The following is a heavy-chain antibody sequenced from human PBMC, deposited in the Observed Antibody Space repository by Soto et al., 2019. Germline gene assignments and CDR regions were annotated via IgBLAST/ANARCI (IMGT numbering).Heavy chain of an antibody. J-gene: IGHJ4*01. V-gene: IGHV4-39*01. Sequence: SETLSLTCTVSGGSISSSSYYWGWIRQPPGKGLEWIGSIYYSGSTYYNPSLKSRVTISVDTSKNQFSLKLSSVTAADTAVYWCAWQDLSSRPYCYGSGSSNGYYDYWVRVTLFTVSS. CDR2: IYYSGST. CDR1: GGSISSSSYY. D-gene: IGHD3-10*01. CDR3: AWQDLSSRPYCYGSGSSNGYYDY.